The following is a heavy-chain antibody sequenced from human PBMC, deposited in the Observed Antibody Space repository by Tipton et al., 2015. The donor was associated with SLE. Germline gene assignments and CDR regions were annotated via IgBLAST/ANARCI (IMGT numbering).Heavy chain of an antibody. CDR2: ISYDGSNK. Sequence: RSLRLSCAASGFTFSSYWMHWVRQAPGKGLEWVAVISYDGSNKYYADSVKGRFTISRDNSKNTLYLQMNSLRAEDTALYYCAKEVYGGNLYYYFDLWGRGTLVTVSS. J-gene: IGHJ2*01. CDR1: GFTFSSYW. CDR3: AKEVYGGNLYYYFDL. D-gene: IGHD4-23*01. V-gene: IGHV3-30*18.